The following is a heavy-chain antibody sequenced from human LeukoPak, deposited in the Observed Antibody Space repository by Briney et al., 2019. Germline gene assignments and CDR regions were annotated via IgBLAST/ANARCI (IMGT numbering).Heavy chain of an antibody. Sequence: GASVRVSCTASGGTFSSYAISWVRQAPGQGLEWMGKIIHILGIANYAQKLQGRVTITADKSTSTAYMELSSLRSEDTAVYYCASYDRNSSSGYVYYYDDWGQGTLVTVSS. J-gene: IGHJ4*02. V-gene: IGHV1-69*04. CDR2: IIHILGIA. CDR1: GGTFSSYA. CDR3: ASYDRNSSSGYVYYYDD. D-gene: IGHD6-13*01.